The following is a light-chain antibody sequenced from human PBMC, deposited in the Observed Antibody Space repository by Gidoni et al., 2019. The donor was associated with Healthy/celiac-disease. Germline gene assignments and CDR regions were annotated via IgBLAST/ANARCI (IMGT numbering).Light chain of an antibody. Sequence: QSALTQPASVSGSPGQSLTISCTGTSSDVGGYNYVSWYQQHPGKAPKLMIYDVSTRPSGVSNRFSGSKSGNTASLTISELQAEDEADYYCSSYTSSSTLDVFGTGTKVTVL. CDR3: SSYTSSSTLDV. CDR1: SSDVGGYNY. CDR2: DVS. V-gene: IGLV2-14*03. J-gene: IGLJ1*01.